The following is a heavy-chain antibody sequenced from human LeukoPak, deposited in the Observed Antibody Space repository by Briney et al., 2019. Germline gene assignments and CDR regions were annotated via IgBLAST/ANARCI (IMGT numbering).Heavy chain of an antibody. Sequence: GGSLRLSCAASGFTFSRYAMSWVRQAPGKGLEWVSGISGSGGSTYYADSVMGRFTISRDNSKNTLYLQMNSLRAEDTAVYYCARHGMGYGEPLYGMDVWGQGTTVTVSS. CDR3: ARHGMGYGEPLYGMDV. CDR1: GFTFSRYA. J-gene: IGHJ6*02. V-gene: IGHV3-23*01. CDR2: ISGSGGST. D-gene: IGHD4-17*01.